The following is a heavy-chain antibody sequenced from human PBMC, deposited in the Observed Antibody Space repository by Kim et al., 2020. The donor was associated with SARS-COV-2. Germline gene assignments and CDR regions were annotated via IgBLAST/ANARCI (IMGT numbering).Heavy chain of an antibody. V-gene: IGHV4-61*01. Sequence: SETLSLTCTVSGGSVSSGSYYWSWIRQPPGKGLEWIGYIYYSGSTNYNPSLKSRVTISVDTSKNQFSLKLSSVTAADTAVYYCARGAMGNGSGSYVLEFDPWGQGTLVTVSS. J-gene: IGHJ5*02. D-gene: IGHD3-10*01. CDR1: GGSVSSGSYY. CDR2: IYYSGST. CDR3: ARGAMGNGSGSYVLEFDP.